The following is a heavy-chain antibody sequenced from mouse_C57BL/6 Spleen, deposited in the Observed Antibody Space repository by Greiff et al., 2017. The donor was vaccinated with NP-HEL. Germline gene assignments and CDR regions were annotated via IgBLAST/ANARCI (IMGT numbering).Heavy chain of an antibody. CDR2: IDPSDSYT. D-gene: IGHD2-3*01. CDR3: ARLEGWLLPYYAMDY. Sequence: QVQLQQPGAELVRPGTSVKLSCKASGYTFTSYWMHWVKQRPGQGLEWIGVIDPSDSYTNYNQKFKGKATLTVDTSSSTAYMQLSSLTSEDSAVYYCARLEGWLLPYYAMDYWGQGTSVTVSS. J-gene: IGHJ4*01. CDR1: GYTFTSYW. V-gene: IGHV1-59*01.